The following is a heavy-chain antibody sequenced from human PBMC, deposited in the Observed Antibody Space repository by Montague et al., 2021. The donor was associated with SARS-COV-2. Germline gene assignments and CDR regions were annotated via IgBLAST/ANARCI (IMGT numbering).Heavy chain of an antibody. J-gene: IGHJ6*03. CDR3: AKVYTDFWSGSYYYMDV. V-gene: IGHV3-23*01. CDR1: GFTFRSYA. CDR2: ISASGLST. Sequence: SLRLSCAASGFTFRSYAMSWVRQAPGEGLEWVSSISASGLSTYYADSVKGRFTISRDNSKNTLYLQMNSLRAEDTAVYYCAKVYTDFWSGSYYYMDVWGKGTTVTVSS. D-gene: IGHD3-3*01.